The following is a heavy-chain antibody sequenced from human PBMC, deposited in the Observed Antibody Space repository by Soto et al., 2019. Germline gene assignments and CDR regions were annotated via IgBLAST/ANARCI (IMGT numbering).Heavy chain of an antibody. Sequence: SETLSLTCTVSGGSISSGGYYWSWIRQHPGKGLEWIGYIYYSGSTYYNPSLKSRVTISVDTSKNQFSLKLSSVTAADTAVYYCARVSAAGNFDLWGRGTLVTVS. CDR3: ARVSAAGNFDL. J-gene: IGHJ2*01. D-gene: IGHD6-13*01. CDR1: GGSISSGGYY. V-gene: IGHV4-31*03. CDR2: IYYSGST.